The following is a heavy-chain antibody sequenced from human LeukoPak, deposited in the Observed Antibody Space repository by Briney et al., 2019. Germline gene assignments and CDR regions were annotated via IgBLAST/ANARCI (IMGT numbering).Heavy chain of an antibody. Sequence: GSLRLSCADSGITLSNYGMSWVRPAPRKGLEWVAGISGSGGRTNYADSGKGRFTISRDSPKNTLYLQMNSMRAEDTAVYFCATRGVVIRVVLVGFHKEAYYFDSWGQGALVTVSS. D-gene: IGHD2-21*01. CDR2: ISGSGGRT. CDR3: ATRGVVIRVVLVGFHKEAYYFDS. J-gene: IGHJ4*02. CDR1: GITLSNYG. V-gene: IGHV3-23*01.